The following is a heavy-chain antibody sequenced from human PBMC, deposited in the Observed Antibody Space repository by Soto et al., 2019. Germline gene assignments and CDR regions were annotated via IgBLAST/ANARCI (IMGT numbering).Heavy chain of an antibody. CDR3: AGDQWFGEPRSQYNWFAS. V-gene: IGHV4-31*11. Sequence: VQLQESGPGLVKPSHTLSLSCAVSGGSISIGGYYWSWIRQHPGKGLEWIGYIYYTGTTYYKSSLKSRVIMSVDTSKNQFSLNLTSVTAADTAVYYCAGDQWFGEPRSQYNWFASWGQGILVTVAS. J-gene: IGHJ5*01. CDR2: IYYTGTT. CDR1: GGSISIGGYY. D-gene: IGHD3-10*01.